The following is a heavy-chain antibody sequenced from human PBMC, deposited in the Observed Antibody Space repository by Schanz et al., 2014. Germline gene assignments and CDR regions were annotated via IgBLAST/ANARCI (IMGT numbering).Heavy chain of an antibody. CDR3: AKDGRLPYYGTGSDFDY. CDR2: IYSGVST. Sequence: EVQLVESGGDLVQPGGSQRLSCAASGFIVSSTYMTWVRQAPGKGLEWVSIIYSGVSTYYADSVKGRFTISRDNSKNTVYLQMNSLRAGDTAVYYCAKDGRLPYYGTGSDFDYWGQGTLVAVSS. J-gene: IGHJ4*02. D-gene: IGHD3-22*01. CDR1: GFIVSSTY. V-gene: IGHV3-66*01.